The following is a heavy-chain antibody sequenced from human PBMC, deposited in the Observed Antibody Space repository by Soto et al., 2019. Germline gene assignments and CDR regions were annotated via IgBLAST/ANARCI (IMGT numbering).Heavy chain of an antibody. V-gene: IGHV3-30-3*01. CDR1: GFTFSSYA. D-gene: IGHD1-7*01. CDR2: ISYDGSNK. J-gene: IGHJ5*02. Sequence: LRLSCAASGFTFSSYAMHWVRQAPGKGLEWVAVISYDGSNKYYADSVKGRFTISRDNSKNTLYLQMNSLRAEDTAVYYCARDLKEDNWNYGDWFDPWGQGTLVTVSS. CDR3: ARDLKEDNWNYGDWFDP.